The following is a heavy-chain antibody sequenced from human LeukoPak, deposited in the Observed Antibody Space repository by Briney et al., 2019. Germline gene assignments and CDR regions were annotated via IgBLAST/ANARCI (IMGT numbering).Heavy chain of an antibody. Sequence: GGSLRLSCAASGFTFSSYSMNWVRQAPRKGLEWVSSISSSSSYIYYADSVKGRFTISRDNAKNSLYLQMNSLRAEDTAVYYCASGGYYYGSGSYYPFDYWGQGTLVTVSS. CDR2: ISSSSSYI. D-gene: IGHD3-10*01. V-gene: IGHV3-21*01. CDR1: GFTFSSYS. J-gene: IGHJ4*02. CDR3: ASGGYYYGSGSYYPFDY.